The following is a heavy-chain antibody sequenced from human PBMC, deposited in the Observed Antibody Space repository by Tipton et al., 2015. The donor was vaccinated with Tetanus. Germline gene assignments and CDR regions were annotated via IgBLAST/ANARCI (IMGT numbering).Heavy chain of an antibody. Sequence: LRLSCTVSGGSLRSGDHYWSWIRQPPGKGLEWLAYVSYSGRSHSNYSLKSRLSISRDTTKNQFSLKLDSVTAADAAVYYCARPGVGGYTGYYFDFWGQGTVVTVSS. J-gene: IGHJ4*02. CDR2: VSYSGRS. CDR1: GGSLRSGDHY. CDR3: ARPGVGGYTGYYFDF. V-gene: IGHV4-61*08. D-gene: IGHD5-12*01.